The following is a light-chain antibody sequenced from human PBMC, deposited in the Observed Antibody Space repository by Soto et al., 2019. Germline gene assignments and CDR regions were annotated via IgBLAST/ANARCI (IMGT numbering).Light chain of an antibody. CDR3: CSHSASYTSV. J-gene: IGLJ1*01. Sequence: QSVMTQPLSVSGSPGQSVTISCTGTSSDVGGYNCVSWYQQHPGKAPQLIIYDVTQRPSGVPDRFSGSKSGNTASLSISGLQAEDEADYSCCSHSASYTSVFGPGTKLTVL. V-gene: IGLV2-11*01. CDR2: DVT. CDR1: SSDVGGYNC.